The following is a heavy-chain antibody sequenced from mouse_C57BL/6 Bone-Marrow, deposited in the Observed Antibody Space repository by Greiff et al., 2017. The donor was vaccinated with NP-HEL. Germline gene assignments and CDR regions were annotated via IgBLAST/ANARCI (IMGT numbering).Heavy chain of an antibody. J-gene: IGHJ1*03. V-gene: IGHV1-52*01. CDR2: IDPSDSET. Sequence: VQLQQPGAELVRPGSSVKLSCKASGYTFTSYWMHWVKQRPIQGLEWIGNIDPSDSETHYNQKFKDKATLTVDKSSSTAYMQLSSLTSEDSAVYYCAREATHYYGSSYGYFDVWGTGTTVTVSS. CDR1: GYTFTSYW. CDR3: AREATHYYGSSYGYFDV. D-gene: IGHD1-1*01.